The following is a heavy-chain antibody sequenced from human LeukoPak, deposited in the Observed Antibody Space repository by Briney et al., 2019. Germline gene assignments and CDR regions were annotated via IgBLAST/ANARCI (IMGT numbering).Heavy chain of an antibody. V-gene: IGHV3-30*02. D-gene: IGHD1-20*01. CDR3: AKGITRDSYYLDY. CDR1: GFTFSSDG. J-gene: IGHJ4*02. CDR2: VSNNGIDK. Sequence: GGSLRLSCAASGFTFSSDGIHWVRQAPGKGLVWVAFVSNNGIDKHYGDSVQGRFSISRDNSKNTLYLEMKSLRVEDTAMYYCAKGITRDSYYLDYWGQGTLVTVSS.